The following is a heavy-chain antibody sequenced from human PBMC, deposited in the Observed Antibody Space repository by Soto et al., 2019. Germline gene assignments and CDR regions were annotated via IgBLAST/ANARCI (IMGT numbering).Heavy chain of an antibody. J-gene: IGHJ4*02. CDR3: ARDVGSHYDDSPAGHFDY. D-gene: IGHD3-22*01. CDR1: GVSISSSHW. CDR2: LHHSGST. Sequence: ETLSLTCDVSGVSISSSHWWTWVRQPPGKGLDWIGELHHSGSTNYNPSLKSRVTISVDKSKNQFSLRLSSVTAADTAVYFCARDVGSHYDDSPAGHFDYWGQGTLVTVS. V-gene: IGHV4-4*01.